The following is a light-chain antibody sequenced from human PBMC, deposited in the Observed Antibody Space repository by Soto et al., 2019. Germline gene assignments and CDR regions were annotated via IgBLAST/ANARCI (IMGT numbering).Light chain of an antibody. Sequence: EIVMTQSPATLSVSPGERATLSCRASQSITRNLAWYQQSPGQAPRLLIYGASTRATGIPTRFSASGSGTDFTLTISSLEPDDFAVYYCQQRSHWPTFGQGTKVDIK. CDR1: QSITRN. CDR3: QQRSHWPT. J-gene: IGKJ1*01. V-gene: IGKV3-11*01. CDR2: GAS.